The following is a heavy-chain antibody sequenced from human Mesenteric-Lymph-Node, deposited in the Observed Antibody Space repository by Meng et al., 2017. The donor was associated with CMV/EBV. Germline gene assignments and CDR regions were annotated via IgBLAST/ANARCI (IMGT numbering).Heavy chain of an antibody. D-gene: IGHD1-26*01. V-gene: IGHV3-30*04. CDR1: GFIFSSYA. Sequence: GGSLRLSCAASGFIFSSYAIHWVRQAPGKGLEWVAVDGSNRYYADSVKGRFTISRDNSKNTLYLQMNSLRPEDTAVYYCARNSRGTMGGWFDPWGQGTLVTVSS. J-gene: IGHJ5*02. CDR2: DGSNR. CDR3: ARNSRGTMGGWFDP.